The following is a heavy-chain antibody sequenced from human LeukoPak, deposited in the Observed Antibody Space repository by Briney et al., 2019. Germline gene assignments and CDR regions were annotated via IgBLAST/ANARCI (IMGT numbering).Heavy chain of an antibody. CDR2: ISVLNGSA. V-gene: IGHV1-18*01. D-gene: IGHD6-13*01. CDR1: LYSLSNGG. CDR3: ARDERSAAAGSAYYLDS. J-gene: IGHJ4*02. Sequence: ASVNVSYKLSLYSLSNGGISWVPQAPGPERGCLGWISVLNGSANFAPKLQDRVTLTTDASTSTAYMELRSLRSDGTAVYYCARDERSAAAGSAYYLDSWGQGTLVTVSS.